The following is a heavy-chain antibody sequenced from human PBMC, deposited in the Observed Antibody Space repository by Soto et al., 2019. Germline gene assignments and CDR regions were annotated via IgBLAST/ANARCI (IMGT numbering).Heavy chain of an antibody. CDR1: GYTFTSYG. J-gene: IGHJ6*02. CDR2: IIPILGIA. D-gene: IGHD3-10*01. CDR3: ARARITMVRGYYYYGMDV. Sequence: ASVKVSCKASGYTFTSYGISWVRQAPGQGLEWMGGIIPILGIANYAQKFQGRVTITADKSTSTAFMELSSLRSEDTAVYYCARARITMVRGYYYYGMDVWGQGTTVTVSS. V-gene: IGHV1-69*10.